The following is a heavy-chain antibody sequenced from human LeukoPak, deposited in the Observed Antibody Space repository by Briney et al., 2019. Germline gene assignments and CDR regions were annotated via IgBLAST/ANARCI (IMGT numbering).Heavy chain of an antibody. CDR3: ARGDRQHLDWYFDL. CDR1: EFTVSSNY. CDR2: IYSGGST. D-gene: IGHD6-13*01. V-gene: IGHV3-66*02. J-gene: IGHJ2*01. Sequence: GGSLRLSCAASEFTVSSNYMSWVRQAPGKGLEWVSVIYSGGSTYYADSVKGRFTISRDNSKNTLYLQMNSLRAEDTAVYYCARGDRQHLDWYFDLWGRGTLVTVSS.